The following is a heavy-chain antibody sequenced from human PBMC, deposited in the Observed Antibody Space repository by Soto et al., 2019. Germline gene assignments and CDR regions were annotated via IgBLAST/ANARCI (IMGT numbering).Heavy chain of an antibody. V-gene: IGHV4-31*03. CDR1: GGSISSGGYY. CDR2: ISYSGST. CDR3: ARGGWNYDSSGYKYYYGMDV. Sequence: QVQLQESGPGLVKPSQTLALTCTVSGGSISSGGYYWSWIRQHPGKGLEWIGYISYSGSTYYNPSLKSRVTISVDTAKNQFSLKLRSVTAADTAVYYCARGGWNYDSSGYKYYYGMDVWGQGTTVTVSS. D-gene: IGHD3-22*01. J-gene: IGHJ6*02.